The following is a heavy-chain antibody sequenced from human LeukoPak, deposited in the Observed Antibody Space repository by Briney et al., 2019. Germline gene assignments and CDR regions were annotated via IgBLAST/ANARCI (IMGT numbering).Heavy chain of an antibody. J-gene: IGHJ4*02. CDR3: ARGVGATMIDFDY. CDR1: GFTFSSYA. V-gene: IGHV3-64*01. D-gene: IGHD1-26*01. Sequence: GGSLRLSCAASGFTFSSYAMHWVRQAQGKGLEYVSAISSNGGSTYYANSVKGRFTISRDNSKNTLYLQMGSLRAEDMAVYYCARGVGATMIDFDYWGQGTLVTVSS. CDR2: ISSNGGST.